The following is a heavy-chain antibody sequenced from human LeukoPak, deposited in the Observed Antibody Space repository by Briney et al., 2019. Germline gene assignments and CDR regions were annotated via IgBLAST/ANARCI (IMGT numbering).Heavy chain of an antibody. D-gene: IGHD3-22*01. CDR2: IIPIFGTA. CDR1: GGTFSSYA. CDR3: ARETYYYDSSGYYGTRFWFDP. V-gene: IGHV1-69*06. J-gene: IGHJ5*02. Sequence: SVKVSCKASGGTFSSYAISWVRQAPGQGLEWMGGIIPIFGTANYAQKFQGRVTITADKSTSTAYMELSSLRSEDTAVYYCARETYYYDSSGYYGTRFWFDPWGQGTPVTVSS.